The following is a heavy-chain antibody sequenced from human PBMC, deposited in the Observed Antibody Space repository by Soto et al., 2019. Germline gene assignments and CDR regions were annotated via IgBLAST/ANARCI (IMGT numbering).Heavy chain of an antibody. Sequence: ASVKVSCKASGYTFTSYGISWVRQAPGQGLEWMGWISAYNGNTNYAQKLQGRVTMTTDTSTSTAYMELRSLRSDDTAVYYCARDSLDSYYDILTGYDYWGQGTLVTVSS. V-gene: IGHV1-18*01. D-gene: IGHD3-9*01. CDR1: GYTFTSYG. J-gene: IGHJ4*02. CDR2: ISAYNGNT. CDR3: ARDSLDSYYDILTGYDY.